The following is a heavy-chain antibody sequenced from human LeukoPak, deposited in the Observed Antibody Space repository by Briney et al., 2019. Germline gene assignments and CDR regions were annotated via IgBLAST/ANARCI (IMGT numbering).Heavy chain of an antibody. CDR3: ARDQEGFDY. J-gene: IGHJ4*02. V-gene: IGHV1-46*01. CDR2: IYPRDGST. Sequence: ASVKVSCKASGYTFTSNYIHWVRQAPGQGLEWMGMIYPRDGSTSYAQKFQGRVTVTRDTSTSTVHMELSGLRSEDTTVYYCARDQEGFDYWGQGTLVTVSP. CDR1: GYTFTSNY.